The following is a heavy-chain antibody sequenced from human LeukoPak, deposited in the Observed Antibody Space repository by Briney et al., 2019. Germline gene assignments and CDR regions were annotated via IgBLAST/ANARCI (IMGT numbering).Heavy chain of an antibody. D-gene: IGHD3-10*01. CDR3: AGNYYGSGSYYSEDRY. CDR1: GGSFSGYY. V-gene: IGHV4-34*01. Sequence: SETLSLTCAVYGGSFSGYYWSWIRQPPGKGLEWIGEINHSGSTNYNPSLKSRVTISLDTSKNQFSLKLSSVTAADTAVYYCAGNYYGSGSYYSEDRYWGQGILVTVSS. CDR2: INHSGST. J-gene: IGHJ4*02.